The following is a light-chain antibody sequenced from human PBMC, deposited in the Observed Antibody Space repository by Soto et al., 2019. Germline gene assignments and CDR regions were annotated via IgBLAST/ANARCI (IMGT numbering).Light chain of an antibody. Sequence: QSVLTQPPSASGSPGQSVTIFRTGTSSDVGGYNYVSWYQHHPGKAPKLIIYEVYKRPSGVPDRFSGSKSGNTAALTVSGLQAEDEADYYCSSYVGTNSYVFGTGTKVTVL. V-gene: IGLV2-8*01. CDR2: EVY. CDR1: SSDVGGYNY. CDR3: SSYVGTNSYV. J-gene: IGLJ1*01.